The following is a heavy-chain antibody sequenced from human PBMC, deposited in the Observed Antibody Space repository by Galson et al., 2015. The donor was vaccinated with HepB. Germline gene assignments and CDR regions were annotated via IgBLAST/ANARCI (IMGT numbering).Heavy chain of an antibody. D-gene: IGHD3-10*01. V-gene: IGHV1-46*01. CDR1: GGTFSSYA. CDR3: ARGVLLWDGPDY. Sequence: SVKVSCKGSGGTFSSYAISWVRQAPGQGLGWMGIINPSGGSTDYAQKFRGRLTMTRDTSTSTVFMELSSLRSEDTAVYHCARGVLLWDGPDYWGQGTLVTVSS. J-gene: IGHJ4*02. CDR2: INPSGGST.